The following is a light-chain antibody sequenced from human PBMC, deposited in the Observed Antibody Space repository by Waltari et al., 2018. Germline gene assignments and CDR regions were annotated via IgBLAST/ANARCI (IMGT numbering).Light chain of an antibody. V-gene: IGKV4-1*01. CDR2: WAS. CDR3: QHYYSPPWT. J-gene: IGKJ1*01. Sequence: DIVMNQSPDSLAVSLGERATINCKSSQSVLYSSNNKNYLAWYQQKPGQPPKLLIYWASTRESWVPYRFSGSVSGTDFTLTISSLQAEDVAVYYCQHYYSPPWTFGQGTKVEIK. CDR1: QSVLYSSNNKNY.